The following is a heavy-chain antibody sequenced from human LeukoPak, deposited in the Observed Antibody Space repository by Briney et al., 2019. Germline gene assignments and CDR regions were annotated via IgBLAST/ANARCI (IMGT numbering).Heavy chain of an antibody. CDR2: IYYSGIT. CDR3: ASAFGYIGFVY. Sequence: SETLSLTCTASGGSISSYYWSWVRQPPGKGLEWIGYIYYSGITNYNPSLKSRVTISVDTSKNQFSLKLSSVTAADTAVYYCASAFGYIGFVYWGEGALVTVSS. D-gene: IGHD6-13*01. V-gene: IGHV4-59*01. J-gene: IGHJ4*02. CDR1: GGSISSYY.